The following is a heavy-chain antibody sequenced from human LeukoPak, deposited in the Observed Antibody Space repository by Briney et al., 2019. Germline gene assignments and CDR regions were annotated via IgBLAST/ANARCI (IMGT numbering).Heavy chain of an antibody. D-gene: IGHD3-16*01. CDR2: IYYSGST. V-gene: IGHV4-39*01. CDR1: GGSISSSDW. CDR3: VRGSTLRHYQY. Sequence: SSGTLSLTCAVSGGSISSSDWWGWIRRPPGKGLEWIGSIYYSGSTYYNPSLKSRVTVSVDTSKNQFSLKLSSVTAADTAVYYCVRGSTLRHYQYWGQGTLVTVSS. J-gene: IGHJ1*01.